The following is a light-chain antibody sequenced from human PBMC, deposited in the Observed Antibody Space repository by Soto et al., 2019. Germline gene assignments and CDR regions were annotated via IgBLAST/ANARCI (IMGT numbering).Light chain of an antibody. CDR3: QQYNNWPRT. CDR2: GAS. Sequence: ETVMTQSPATLSVSPGERATLSCRASQSVNSNLAWYQQKPGQAPRLLIYGASIRATGIPANFSGSGSGTDFTLTISSLQSEDFAIYYCQQYNNWPRTFGQGTKVEIK. V-gene: IGKV3-15*01. J-gene: IGKJ1*01. CDR1: QSVNSN.